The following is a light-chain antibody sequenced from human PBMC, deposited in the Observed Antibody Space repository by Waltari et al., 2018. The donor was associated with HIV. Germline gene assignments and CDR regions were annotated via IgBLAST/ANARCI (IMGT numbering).Light chain of an antibody. CDR1: TSNIGSNY. V-gene: IGLV1-47*01. CDR3: VTWDDSLRGVL. Sequence: SVLTQPPSASGTPGQRVNISCSGSTSNIGSNYVFWYQHLPGTAPKLLIHRNDQRPSGVPDRFSGSTSGTSASLAISGLRSEDEADYYCVTWDDSLRGVLFGGGTKVAVL. J-gene: IGLJ2*01. CDR2: RND.